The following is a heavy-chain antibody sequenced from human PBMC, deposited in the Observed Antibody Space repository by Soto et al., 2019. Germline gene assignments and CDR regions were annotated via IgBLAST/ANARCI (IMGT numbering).Heavy chain of an antibody. D-gene: IGHD6-6*01. CDR3: ARRNLAAQYYYYGMDV. CDR1: GYSFTSYW. V-gene: IGHV5-10-1*01. J-gene: IGHJ6*02. Sequence: PGESLKISCKGSGYSFTSYWISWVRQMPGKGLEWMGRIDPSDSYTNYSPSFQGHVTISADKSISTAYLQWSSLKASDTAMYYCARRNLAAQYYYYGMDVWGQGTTVTVSS. CDR2: IDPSDSYT.